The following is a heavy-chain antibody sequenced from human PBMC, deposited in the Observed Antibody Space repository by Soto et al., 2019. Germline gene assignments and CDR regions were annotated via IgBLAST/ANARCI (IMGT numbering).Heavy chain of an antibody. CDR3: ARGRVRVFLDIVGRGTNFDI. CDR2: INHSGST. Sequence: SETLSLTCAVYGGSFSGYYWSWIRQPPGKGLEWIGEINHSGSTNYNPSLKSRVTISVDTSKNQFSLKLRSVTAADTAVYYCARGRVRVFLDIVGRGTNFDIWGQGTMVTVSS. J-gene: IGHJ3*02. D-gene: IGHD2-2*03. CDR1: GGSFSGYY. V-gene: IGHV4-34*01.